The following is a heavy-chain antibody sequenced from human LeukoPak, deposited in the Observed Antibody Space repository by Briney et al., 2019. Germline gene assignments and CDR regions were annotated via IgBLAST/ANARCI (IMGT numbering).Heavy chain of an antibody. CDR2: MNPNSGNT. D-gene: IGHD2-21*01. J-gene: IGHJ4*02. Sequence: ASVKVSCKASGYTFTSYDINWVRQATGQGLEWMGLMNPNSGNTGYAQKFQGRLTMTRSTSIGTAYMELSSLTSEDTAVYYCARVQRVEFPLKYYFDYWGQGTLVTVSS. V-gene: IGHV1-8*01. CDR1: GYTFTSYD. CDR3: ARVQRVEFPLKYYFDY.